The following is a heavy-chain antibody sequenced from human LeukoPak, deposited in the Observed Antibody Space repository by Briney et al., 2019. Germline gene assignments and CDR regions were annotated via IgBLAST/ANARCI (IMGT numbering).Heavy chain of an antibody. CDR3: ARGGYSYGYLYAFDI. J-gene: IGHJ3*02. V-gene: IGHV3-21*01. CDR2: ISSSSYI. D-gene: IGHD5-18*01. CDR1: GFTFSSYS. Sequence: GGSLRLSCAASGFTFSSYSMNWVRQAPGKGLEWVSSISSSSYIYYADSVKGRFTISRDNAKNSPYLQMDSLRAEDTAVYYCARGGYSYGYLYAFDIWGQGTMVTVSS.